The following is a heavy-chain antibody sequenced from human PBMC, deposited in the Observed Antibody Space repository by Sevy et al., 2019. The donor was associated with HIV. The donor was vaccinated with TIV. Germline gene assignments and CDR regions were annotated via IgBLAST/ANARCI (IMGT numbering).Heavy chain of an antibody. D-gene: IGHD6-25*01. V-gene: IGHV3-13*01. CDR3: ARGQRLAPPWGFDL. J-gene: IGHJ2*01. CDR1: GFTFSSHD. Sequence: GGSLRLSCAASGFTFSSHDMHWVRQATGKGLEWISSIGTVGDTYYIGSVKGRLTISREDAKKSFYLQMNSLRDDDTALYYCARGQRLAPPWGFDLWGRGTLVTVSS. CDR2: IGTVGDT.